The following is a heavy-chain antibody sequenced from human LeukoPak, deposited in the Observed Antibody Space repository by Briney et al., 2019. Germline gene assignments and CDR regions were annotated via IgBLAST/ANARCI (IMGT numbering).Heavy chain of an antibody. V-gene: IGHV4-61*02. Sequence: SRTLSLTCTVSGGSISSGSYYWSWIRQPAGKGLEWIGRIYTSGSTNYNPSLKSRVTISVDTSKNQFSLKLSSVTAADTAVYYCATGSREAHIVGATTGLWYWGQGTLVTVSS. CDR3: ATGSREAHIVGATTGLWY. CDR1: GGSISSGSYY. CDR2: IYTSGST. J-gene: IGHJ4*02. D-gene: IGHD1-26*01.